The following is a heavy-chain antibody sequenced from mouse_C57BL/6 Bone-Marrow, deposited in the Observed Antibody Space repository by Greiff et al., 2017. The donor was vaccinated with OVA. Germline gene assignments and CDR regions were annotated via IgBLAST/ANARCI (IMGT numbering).Heavy chain of an antibody. CDR2: IDPEDGGT. Sequence: EVQLQQSGAELVRPGASVKLYCTASGFNIKDYYMHWVKQRPEQGLEWIGRIDPEDGGTEYAPKFQGKATMTADTSSNTAYLQLSSLTSEDTAVYYCTDYDGGDWYFDVWGTGTTVTVSS. CDR3: TDYDGGDWYFDV. V-gene: IGHV14-1*01. CDR1: GFNIKDYY. J-gene: IGHJ1*03. D-gene: IGHD2-4*01.